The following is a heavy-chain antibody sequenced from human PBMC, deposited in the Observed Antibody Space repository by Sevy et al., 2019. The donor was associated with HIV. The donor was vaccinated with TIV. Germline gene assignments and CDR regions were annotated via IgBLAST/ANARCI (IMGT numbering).Heavy chain of an antibody. V-gene: IGHV3-21*01. CDR3: AREDYYVSGSYFFDA. J-gene: IGHJ4*02. D-gene: IGHD3-22*01. CDR2: ISSSSNYI. Sequence: GGSLRLSCAASAFTLSRYSMNWVRQAPGKGLEWVSSISSSSNYIYYADSVKGRFTISRDNAMNSLYLQMTSLRAEDTPVYYCAREDYYVSGSYFFDAWGQGTLVTVSS. CDR1: AFTLSRYS.